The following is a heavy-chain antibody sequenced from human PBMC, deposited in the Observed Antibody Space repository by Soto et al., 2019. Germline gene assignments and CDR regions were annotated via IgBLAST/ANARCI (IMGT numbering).Heavy chain of an antibody. J-gene: IGHJ4*02. CDR2: IRGKAYGGTT. CDR3: TRGGRCGTSTGCTYYFDF. D-gene: IGHD3-16*01. Sequence: PGGSLRLSCSASGFTFGDYVVSWVRQAPGKGLKWVGFIRGKAYGGTTENAASVRGRFSISRDDSKSIAYLQMNSLKSEDTAVYYCTRGGRCGTSTGCTYYFDFWGRGALVTVSS. CDR1: GFTFGDYV. V-gene: IGHV3-49*04.